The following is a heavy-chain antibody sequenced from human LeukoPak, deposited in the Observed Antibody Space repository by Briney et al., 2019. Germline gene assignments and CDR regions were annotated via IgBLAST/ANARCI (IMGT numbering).Heavy chain of an antibody. D-gene: IGHD6-13*01. CDR2: INHSGST. J-gene: IGHJ4*02. CDR1: GGSFSGYY. CDR3: ARGRYLTTLGGAAAGFLDY. Sequence: TLSLTFGVYGGSFSGYYWNWIRQSPGKGLEWIGEINHSGSTNYNPSLKSRVTMSVDTSQKQFSLRLTSVTAADTAVYYCARGRYLTTLGGAAAGFLDYWGQGTLVTVSS. V-gene: IGHV4-34*01.